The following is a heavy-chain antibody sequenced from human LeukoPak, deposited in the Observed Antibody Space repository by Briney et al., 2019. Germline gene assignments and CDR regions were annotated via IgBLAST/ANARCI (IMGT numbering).Heavy chain of an antibody. CDR1: GFTFDDYG. CDR3: ARDHLRSYYDILTGYSSNWFDP. Sequence: GGSLRLSCAASGFTFDDYGMSWVRQAPGKGLEWVSGINWNGGSTGYADSVKGRFTISRDNAKNSLYLQMNSLRAEDTALYHCARDHLRSYYDILTGYSSNWFDPWGQGTLVTVSS. D-gene: IGHD3-9*01. J-gene: IGHJ5*02. CDR2: INWNGGST. V-gene: IGHV3-20*01.